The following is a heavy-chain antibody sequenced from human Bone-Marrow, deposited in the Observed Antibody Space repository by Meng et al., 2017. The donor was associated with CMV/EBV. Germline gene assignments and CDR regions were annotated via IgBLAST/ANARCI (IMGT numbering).Heavy chain of an antibody. CDR1: GFTFSNYE. J-gene: IGHJ4*02. V-gene: IGHV3-48*03. CDR3: AKEACSSTSCSKPRHDY. D-gene: IGHD2-2*01. CDR2: INSRGTTT. Sequence: GESLKISCVASGFTFSNYEMNWVRQAPGKGLEWLSYINSRGTTTVYADSVKGRFTISRDNSKNTLYLQMNSLRAEDTAVYYCAKEACSSTSCSKPRHDYWGQGTLVTVSS.